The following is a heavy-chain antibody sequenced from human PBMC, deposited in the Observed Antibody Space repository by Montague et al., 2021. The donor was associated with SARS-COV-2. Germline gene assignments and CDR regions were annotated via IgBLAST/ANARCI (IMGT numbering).Heavy chain of an antibody. Sequence: SETLSLTCTVSGGSMSDHYWSWIRQPPGEGLEWLAYIYYSGGINSNASLKSRVTMSVDTSKNQFSLKLTSVTAADTAVYYCAGAVSVRRAVNWFDPWGQGTLVTVSS. V-gene: IGHV4-59*11. J-gene: IGHJ5*02. CDR3: AGAVSVRRAVNWFDP. CDR2: IYYSGGI. CDR1: GGSMSDHY. D-gene: IGHD3-10*01.